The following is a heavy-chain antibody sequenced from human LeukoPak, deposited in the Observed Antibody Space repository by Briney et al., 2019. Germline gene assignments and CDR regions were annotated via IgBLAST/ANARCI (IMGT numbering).Heavy chain of an antibody. J-gene: IGHJ3*02. CDR3: ARPRQPTPPYCSSTSCYSDAFDI. Sequence: SETLSLTCTVSGGSISSGGYYWSWIRQPPGKGLEWIGYIYHSGSTYYNPSLKSRVSISVDRSKNQFSLKLSSVTAADTAVYYCARPRQPTPPYCSSTSCYSDAFDIWGQGTMVTVSS. D-gene: IGHD2-2*02. CDR2: IYHSGST. CDR1: GGSISSGGYY. V-gene: IGHV4-30-2*01.